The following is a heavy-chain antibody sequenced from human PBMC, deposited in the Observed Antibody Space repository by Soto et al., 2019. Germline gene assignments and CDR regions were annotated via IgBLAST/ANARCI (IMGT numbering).Heavy chain of an antibody. CDR1: GFTFSSYA. Sequence: LRLSCAASGFTFSSYAMSWVRQAPGKGLEWVSAISGSGGSTYYADSVKGRFTISRDNSKNTLYLQMNSLRAEDTAVYYCAKDLRQQLVRGYFDYWGQGTLVTVSS. CDR2: ISGSGGST. CDR3: AKDLRQQLVRGYFDY. V-gene: IGHV3-23*01. J-gene: IGHJ4*02. D-gene: IGHD6-13*01.